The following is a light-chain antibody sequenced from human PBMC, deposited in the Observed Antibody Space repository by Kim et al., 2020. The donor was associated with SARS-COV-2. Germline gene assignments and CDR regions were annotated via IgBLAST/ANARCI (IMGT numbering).Light chain of an antibody. CDR3: CSYATKSYV. CDR1: SSDIGTYNR. Sequence: PGQSITISCTGSSSDIGTYNRVSWYQQHPGKAPNLIIYEVNQRPSGASDRFSGSKSGNTAYLTVSGLQAEDEADYHCCSYATKSYVCGIGTKVTVL. CDR2: EVN. J-gene: IGLJ1*01. V-gene: IGLV2-23*02.